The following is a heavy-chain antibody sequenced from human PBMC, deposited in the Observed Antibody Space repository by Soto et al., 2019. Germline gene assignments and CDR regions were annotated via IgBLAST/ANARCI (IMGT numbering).Heavy chain of an antibody. Sequence: PPETLSLTCTVSGGSVSSGSYYWSWIRQPPGEGLEWIGYIYYSGSTNYNPSLKSRVTISVDTSKNQFSLKLSSVTAADTAVYYCARMYYDYIWGSYRNTHFAYWGQGTLVTVSS. D-gene: IGHD3-16*02. V-gene: IGHV4-61*01. CDR3: ARMYYDYIWGSYRNTHFAY. CDR1: GGSVSSGSYY. CDR2: IYYSGST. J-gene: IGHJ4*02.